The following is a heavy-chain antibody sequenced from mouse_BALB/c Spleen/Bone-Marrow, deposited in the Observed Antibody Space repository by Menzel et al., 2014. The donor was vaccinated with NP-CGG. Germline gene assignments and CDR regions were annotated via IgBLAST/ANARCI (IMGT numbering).Heavy chain of an antibody. CDR1: GFSLTSYG. D-gene: IGHD2-2*01. V-gene: IGHV2-9*02. CDR2: IWAGGST. CDR3: ARDRGFGYDRTMDS. Sequence: VQLQESGPGLVAPSQSLSITCTVSGFSLTSYGVHWVRQPPGKGLEWLGVIWAGGSTNYNSALMSRLSISKDNSKSQVFIKMNSLQTDDTAMYYCARDRGFGYDRTMDSWGQGTSVTVSS. J-gene: IGHJ4*01.